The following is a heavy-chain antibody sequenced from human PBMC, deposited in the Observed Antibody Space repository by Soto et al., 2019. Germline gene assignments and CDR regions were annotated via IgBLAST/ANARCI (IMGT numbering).Heavy chain of an antibody. Sequence: PGGSLRLSCAASGFTFSSYAMSWVRQAPGKGLEWVSAISGSGGSTYYADSVKGRFTISRDNSKNTLYLQMNSLRAEDTAVYYCALLNTYYYGSGFLPWFDPWGQGTLVTVSS. J-gene: IGHJ5*02. D-gene: IGHD3-10*01. CDR2: ISGSGGST. V-gene: IGHV3-23*01. CDR1: GFTFSSYA. CDR3: ALLNTYYYGSGFLPWFDP.